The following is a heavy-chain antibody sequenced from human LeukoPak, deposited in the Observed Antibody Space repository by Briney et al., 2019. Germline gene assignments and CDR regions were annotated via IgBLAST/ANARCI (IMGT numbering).Heavy chain of an antibody. J-gene: IGHJ6*02. D-gene: IGHD2/OR15-2a*01. CDR2: IYYSGST. CDR3: ARDFTVNTLDYYYYYGMDV. Sequence: SETLSLTCTVSGGSISSYYWSWIRQPPGKGLEWIGYIYYSGSTNYNPSLKSRVTISVDTSKNQFSLKLSSVTAADTAVYYCARDFTVNTLDYYYYYGMDVWGQGTTVTVSS. CDR1: GGSISSYY. V-gene: IGHV4-59*01.